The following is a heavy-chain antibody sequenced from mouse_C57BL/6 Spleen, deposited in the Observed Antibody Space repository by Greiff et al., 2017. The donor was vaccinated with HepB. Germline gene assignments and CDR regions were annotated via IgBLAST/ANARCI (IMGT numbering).Heavy chain of an antibody. CDR1: GYTFTSYW. CDR3: ARWHYGSSYNWYFDV. CDR2: IYPGSGST. J-gene: IGHJ1*03. V-gene: IGHV1-55*01. Sequence: QVQLKQPGAELVKPGASVKMSCKASGYTFTSYWITWVKQRPGQGLEWIGDIYPGSGSTNYNEKFKSKATLTVDTSSSTAYMQLSSLTSEDSAVYYGARWHYGSSYNWYFDVWGTGTTVTVSS. D-gene: IGHD1-1*01.